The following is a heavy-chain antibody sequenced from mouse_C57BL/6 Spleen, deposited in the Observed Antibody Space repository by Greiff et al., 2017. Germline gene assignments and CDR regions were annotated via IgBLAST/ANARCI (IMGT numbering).Heavy chain of an antibody. CDR1: GYTFTSYW. V-gene: IGHV1-50*01. CDR3: ERNDYFYWYFDV. J-gene: IGHJ1*03. D-gene: IGHD2-4*01. Sequence: QVQLQQPGAELVKPGASVKLSCKASGYTFTSYWMQWVKQRPGQGLEWIGEIDPSDSYTNYNQKFKGKATLTVDTSSSTAYMQLSSLTSEDAAVYCCERNDYFYWYFDVWGTGTTVTVSS. CDR2: IDPSDSYT.